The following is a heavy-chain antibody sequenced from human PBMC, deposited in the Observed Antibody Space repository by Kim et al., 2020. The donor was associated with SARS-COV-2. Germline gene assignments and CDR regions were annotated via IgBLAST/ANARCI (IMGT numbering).Heavy chain of an antibody. D-gene: IGHD3-9*01. J-gene: IGHJ5*02. CDR3: ARDDPFDWINWFDP. CDR1: GYTFTGYY. V-gene: IGHV1-2*02. Sequence: ASVKVSCKASGYTFTGYYMHWVRQAPGQGLEWMGWINPNSGGTNYAQKFQGRVTMTRDTSISTAYMELSRLRSDDTAVYYCARDDPFDWINWFDPWGQGTLVTVSS. CDR2: INPNSGGT.